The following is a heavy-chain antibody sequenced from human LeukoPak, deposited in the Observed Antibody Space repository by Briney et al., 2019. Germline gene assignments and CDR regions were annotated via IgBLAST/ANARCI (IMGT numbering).Heavy chain of an antibody. CDR3: ARCSDVYYYFFYMDV. D-gene: IGHD6-6*01. J-gene: IGHJ6*03. CDR2: IYSGGST. Sequence: PGGSLRLSCAASGFTVSSNYMSWVRQAPGKGLEWVSIIYSGGSTFYADSVKGRFTISGDNSKNTLYLQMNSLRGEDTAVYYCARCSDVYYYFFYMDVWGKGTTVTVSS. V-gene: IGHV3-53*05. CDR1: GFTVSSNY.